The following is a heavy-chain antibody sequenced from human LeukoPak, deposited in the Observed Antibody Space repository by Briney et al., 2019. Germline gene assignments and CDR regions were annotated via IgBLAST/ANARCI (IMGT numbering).Heavy chain of an antibody. CDR1: GGTFSSYA. Sequence: SVKVSCKASGGTFSSYAFSWVRLAPRQGLEWMGRIIPIHDTTNYAQKFQGRITITRDEPTSTVYMELRSLRSEDTAVYYCARGNWVQGGPLGHWAQGTVVTVSS. CDR3: ARGNWVQGGPLGH. V-gene: IGHV1-69*05. D-gene: IGHD3-10*01. CDR2: IIPIHDTT. J-gene: IGHJ4*02.